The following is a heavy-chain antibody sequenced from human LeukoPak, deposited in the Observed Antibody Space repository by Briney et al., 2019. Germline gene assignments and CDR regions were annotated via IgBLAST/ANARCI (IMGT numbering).Heavy chain of an antibody. CDR1: GFTFSSYG. CDR3: ARDFYALTTLAAADAFDI. D-gene: IGHD6-13*01. V-gene: IGHV3-33*01. Sequence: GGSLRLSCAASGFTFSSYGMHWVRQAPGKGLEWVAVIWYDGSNKYYADSVKGRFTISRDNSKNTLYLQMNSLRAEDTAVYYCARDFYALTTLAAADAFDIWGQGTMVTVSS. J-gene: IGHJ3*02. CDR2: IWYDGSNK.